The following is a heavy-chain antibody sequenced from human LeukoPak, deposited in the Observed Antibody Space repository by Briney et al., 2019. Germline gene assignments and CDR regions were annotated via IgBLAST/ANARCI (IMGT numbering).Heavy chain of an antibody. CDR2: IYYSGST. CDR1: GGSISSYY. Sequence: SETLSLTCTVSGGSISSYYWSWIRQPPGKGLEWIGYIYYSGSTNYNPSLKSRVTISVDTSKNQFSLKLSSVTAADTAVYYCAREKPPVAGNAWGYYYYYGMDVWGQGTTVTVSS. J-gene: IGHJ6*02. V-gene: IGHV4-59*12. CDR3: AREKPPVAGNAWGYYYYYGMDV. D-gene: IGHD6-19*01.